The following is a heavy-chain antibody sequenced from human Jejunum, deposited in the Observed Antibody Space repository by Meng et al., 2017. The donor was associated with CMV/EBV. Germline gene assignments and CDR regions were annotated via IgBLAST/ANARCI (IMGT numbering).Heavy chain of an antibody. CDR3: ARSLQFLEWLSPFDY. CDR2: IKQDGSEK. J-gene: IGHJ4*02. Sequence: FTFSTYCMSWVRQAPGRGLEWVANIKQDGSEKYYVDSVKGRFTISRDNAKNSLYLQMNSLRAEDTAVYYCARSLQFLEWLSPFDYWGQGTLVTVSS. V-gene: IGHV3-7*01. D-gene: IGHD3-3*01. CDR1: FTFSTYC.